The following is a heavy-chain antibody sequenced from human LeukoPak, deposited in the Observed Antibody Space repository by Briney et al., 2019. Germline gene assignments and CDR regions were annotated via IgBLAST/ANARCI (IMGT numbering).Heavy chain of an antibody. CDR1: GDSLINFY. Sequence: SETLSLTCTVSGDSLINFYWSWIRQPPGKGLEWIGYIHYSGTTNYYPSLKSRVTIALDTSKNQFSLKLNSVTAADTAVYYCARFGTSSSRFFDQWGQGTLVTVSS. D-gene: IGHD6-6*01. J-gene: IGHJ4*02. CDR3: ARFGTSSSRFFDQ. V-gene: IGHV4-59*01. CDR2: IHYSGTT.